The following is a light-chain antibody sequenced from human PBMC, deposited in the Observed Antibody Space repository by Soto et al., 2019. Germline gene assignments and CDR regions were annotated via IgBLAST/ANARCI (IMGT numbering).Light chain of an antibody. V-gene: IGKV1-6*01. Sequence: AIKLTQSPSSLSASVGDRVTISFRASQGIGNDLAWYQQKPGKAPRLLIFAASNLQSEVPSRFSGSGSGTEFTLTISSLQPDDSATYYCQHHDSYSPSWPFGQGTKVDIK. J-gene: IGKJ1*01. CDR2: AAS. CDR3: QHHDSYSPSWP. CDR1: QGIGND.